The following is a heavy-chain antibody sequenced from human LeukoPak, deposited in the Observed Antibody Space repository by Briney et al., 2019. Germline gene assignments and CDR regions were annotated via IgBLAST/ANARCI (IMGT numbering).Heavy chain of an antibody. V-gene: IGHV4-59*01. CDR3: ARAGEMAFDY. D-gene: IGHD5-24*01. Sequence: LEWIGYIYYSGSTNYNPSLKSRVTISVDTSKNQFSLKLSSVTAADTAVYYCARAGEMAFDYWGQGTLVTVSS. CDR2: IYYSGST. J-gene: IGHJ4*02.